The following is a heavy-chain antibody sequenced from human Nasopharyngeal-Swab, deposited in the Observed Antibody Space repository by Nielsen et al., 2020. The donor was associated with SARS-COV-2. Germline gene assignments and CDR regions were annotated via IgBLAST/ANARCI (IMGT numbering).Heavy chain of an antibody. V-gene: IGHV3-53*01. CDR2: IYSGGST. CDR3: AGVVVGYQLPNWFDP. J-gene: IGHJ5*02. CDR1: GFTVSSNY. Sequence: GGSLRLSCAASGFTVSSNYMSWVRQAPGKGLEWVSVIYSGGSTYCADSVKGRFTISRDNSKNTLYLQMNSLRAEDTAVYYCAGVVVGYQLPNWFDPWGQGTLVTVSS. D-gene: IGHD2-2*01.